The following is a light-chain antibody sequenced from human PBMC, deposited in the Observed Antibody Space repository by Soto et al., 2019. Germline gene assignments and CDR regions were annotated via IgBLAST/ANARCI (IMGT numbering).Light chain of an antibody. CDR2: DVS. V-gene: IGLV2-14*03. J-gene: IGLJ2*01. Sequence: QSALTQPASVSGSPGQSITISCTGTSSDVGAYNYVSWYQQHPGNAPQLMISDVSNRPSGVSNRFSGSKSGNTASLTISGLQAEDEAAYYCSSYTRSSPLVFGGGTKLTVL. CDR1: SSDVGAYNY. CDR3: SSYTRSSPLV.